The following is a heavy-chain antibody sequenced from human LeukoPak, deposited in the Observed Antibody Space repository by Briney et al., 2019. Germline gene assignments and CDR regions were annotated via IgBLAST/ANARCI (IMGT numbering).Heavy chain of an antibody. Sequence: GGSLRLPCAASGFTFSRYSMNWVRQAPGKGLEWVSSISTSSSYIYYADSVKGRFTISRDNAKNSLSLQMNSLRVEDTAVYYCARGHSNYGDYFDYWGQGTLVTVSS. CDR2: ISTSSSYI. CDR3: ARGHSNYGDYFDY. V-gene: IGHV3-21*01. D-gene: IGHD4-11*01. J-gene: IGHJ4*02. CDR1: GFTFSRYS.